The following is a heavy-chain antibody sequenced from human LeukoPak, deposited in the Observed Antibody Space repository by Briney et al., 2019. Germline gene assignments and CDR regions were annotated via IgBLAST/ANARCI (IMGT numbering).Heavy chain of an antibody. CDR1: GFTFSSYC. CDR2: ISSSSDYI. D-gene: IGHD3-22*01. J-gene: IGHJ4*02. CDR3: TRGDFYYYDTDY. V-gene: IGHV3-21*01. Sequence: PGGSLRLSCAASGFTFSSYCLTWVRQAPGKGLEWVSSISSSSDYIYYADSLKGQFTISRDNAKNSLYLQMDSLRVEDTAVYYCTRGDFYYYDTDYWGQGTLVTVSS.